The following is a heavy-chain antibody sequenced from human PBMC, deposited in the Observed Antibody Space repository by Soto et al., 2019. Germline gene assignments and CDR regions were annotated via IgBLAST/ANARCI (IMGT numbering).Heavy chain of an antibody. CDR3: ARTQLRYFDWLFHDYYYGMDV. CDR2: ISYDGSNK. V-gene: IGHV3-30-3*01. CDR1: GFTFSSYA. J-gene: IGHJ6*02. Sequence: QVQLVESGGGVVQPGRSLRLSCAASGFTFSSYAMHWVRQAPGKGLEWVAVISYDGSNKYYADSVKGRFTISRDNSKNTLYLQMNSLRAEDTAVYYCARTQLRYFDWLFHDYYYGMDVWGQGTTVTVSS. D-gene: IGHD3-9*01.